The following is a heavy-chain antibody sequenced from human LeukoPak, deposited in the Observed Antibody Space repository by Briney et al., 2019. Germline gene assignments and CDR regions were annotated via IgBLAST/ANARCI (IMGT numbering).Heavy chain of an antibody. D-gene: IGHD3-22*01. J-gene: IGHJ6*03. CDR3: TSQYYYDSSGYYYVGNYYYYYMDV. V-gene: IGHV3-73*01. CDR1: GFTFSGSA. CDR2: IRSKANSYAT. Sequence: PGGSLRLSCAASGFTFSGSAMHWVRQASGKGLEWVGRIRSKANSYATAYAASVKGRFTISRDDSKNTAYLQMNSLKTEDTAVYYCTSQYYYDSSGYYYVGNYYYYYMDVWGKGTTVTVSS.